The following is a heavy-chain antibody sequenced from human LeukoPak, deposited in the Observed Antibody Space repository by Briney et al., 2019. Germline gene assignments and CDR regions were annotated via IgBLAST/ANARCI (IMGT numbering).Heavy chain of an antibody. CDR3: AKDYYDSSGYYLDY. V-gene: IGHV3-9*01. J-gene: IGHJ4*02. CDR1: GFTFSSYG. Sequence: GGSLRLSCAASGFTFSSYGMHWVRQAPGKGLEWVSGISWNSGSIGYADSVKGRFTISRDNAKNSLYLQMNSLRAEDTALYYCAKDYYDSSGYYLDYWGQGTLVTVSS. D-gene: IGHD3-22*01. CDR2: ISWNSGSI.